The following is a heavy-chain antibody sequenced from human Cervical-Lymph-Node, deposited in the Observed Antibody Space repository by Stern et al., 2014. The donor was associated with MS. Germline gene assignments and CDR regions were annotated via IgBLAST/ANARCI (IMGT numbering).Heavy chain of an antibody. CDR2: IDWDGDR. Sequence: ESGPALVKPTQTLTLTCTFSGFSLRTSGMYVSWVRQSPGKALEWLALIDWDGDRYYATSLKARLSISKVTSKNQVILTMTNMDPVDTGTYYCARINGGADGTGVDYWGQGTLVTVSS. D-gene: IGHD1/OR15-1a*01. J-gene: IGHJ4*02. CDR1: GFSLRTSGMY. V-gene: IGHV2-70*20. CDR3: ARINGGADGTGVDY.